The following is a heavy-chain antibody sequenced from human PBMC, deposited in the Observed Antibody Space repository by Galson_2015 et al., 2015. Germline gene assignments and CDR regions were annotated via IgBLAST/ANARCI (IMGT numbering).Heavy chain of an antibody. D-gene: IGHD6-13*01. Sequence: SETLSLTCTVSGYSISSGYYWGWIRQPPGKGLEWIGSIYHSGSTYYNLSLKSRVTISVDTSKNQFSLKLTSVTAADTAVYYCAREGIPTAGRDYWGQGTLVTVSS. CDR1: GYSISSGYY. V-gene: IGHV4-38-2*02. CDR3: AREGIPTAGRDY. CDR2: IYHSGST. J-gene: IGHJ4*02.